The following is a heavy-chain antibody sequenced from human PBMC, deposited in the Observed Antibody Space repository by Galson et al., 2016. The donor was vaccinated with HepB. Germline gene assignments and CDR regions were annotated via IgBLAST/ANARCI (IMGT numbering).Heavy chain of an antibody. Sequence: SLRLSCAASGSMFSNAWMNWARQVPGKGLEWVGRIKSKIDGATTDYGAPVKGRFSISRDDSKHMLYLQMNSLKVEDTAVYYCTTDNSPGFFGMDVWGRGTTVTVSS. J-gene: IGHJ6*02. D-gene: IGHD2/OR15-2a*01. V-gene: IGHV3-15*07. CDR2: IKSKIDGATT. CDR1: GSMFSNAW. CDR3: TTDNSPGFFGMDV.